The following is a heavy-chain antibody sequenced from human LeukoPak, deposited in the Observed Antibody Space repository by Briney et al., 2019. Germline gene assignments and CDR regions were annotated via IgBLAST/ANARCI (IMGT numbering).Heavy chain of an antibody. V-gene: IGHV4-59*08. J-gene: IGHJ4*02. D-gene: IGHD6-25*01. CDR2: IYYSGST. CDR1: GGSISTYY. Sequence: PSETLSLTCTVSGGSISTYYWSWIRQPPGKGLEWIGYIYYSGSTSYSPSLKSRVTISVDTSKNQFSLKLSSVAAADTAVYYCARHAAHRNFDYWGQRTLVTVSS. CDR3: ARHAAHRNFDY.